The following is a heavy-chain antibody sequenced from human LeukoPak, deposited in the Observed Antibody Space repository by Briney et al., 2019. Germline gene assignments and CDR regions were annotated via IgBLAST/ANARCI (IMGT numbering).Heavy chain of an antibody. CDR1: GGSISSGGYS. Sequence: SETLSLTCAVSGGSISSGGYSWSWIRQPPGKGLEWIGYIYHSGGTYYNPSLKSRVTISVDRSKNQFSLKLSSVTAADTAVYYCARASYDILTGALDAFDIWGQGTMVTVSS. V-gene: IGHV4-30-2*01. CDR3: ARASYDILTGALDAFDI. CDR2: IYHSGGT. J-gene: IGHJ3*02. D-gene: IGHD3-9*01.